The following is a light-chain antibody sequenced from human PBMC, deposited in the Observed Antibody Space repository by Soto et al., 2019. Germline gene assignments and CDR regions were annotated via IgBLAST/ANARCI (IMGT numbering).Light chain of an antibody. J-gene: IGLJ2*01. CDR3: ETWDSNTVV. Sequence: QLVLTQSSSASASLGSSVKLTCTLSSGHSSYIIAWHQQQPGKAPRYLMKLEGSGSYNKGSGVPDRFSGSSSGADRYLTISNLQFEYEADYYCETWDSNTVVFGGGTKLTVL. CDR1: SGHSSYI. V-gene: IGLV4-60*02. CDR2: LEGSGSY.